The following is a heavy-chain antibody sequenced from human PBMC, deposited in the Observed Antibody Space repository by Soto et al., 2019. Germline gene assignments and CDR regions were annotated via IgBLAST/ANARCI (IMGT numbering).Heavy chain of an antibody. CDR1: GGTFSSYA. Sequence: QVQLVQYGAEVKKPGSSVKVSCKASGGTFSSYAISWVRQAPGQGLAWMGGIIPIFGTADYAQKFQGRVTITADESTSTAYMELSRLRSEDTAVYYCASHSSLRGYCISTSCYGYYYGMDVWGQGTTVTVSS. CDR2: IIPIFGTA. V-gene: IGHV1-69*12. D-gene: IGHD2-2*01. J-gene: IGHJ6*02. CDR3: ASHSSLRGYCISTSCYGYYYGMDV.